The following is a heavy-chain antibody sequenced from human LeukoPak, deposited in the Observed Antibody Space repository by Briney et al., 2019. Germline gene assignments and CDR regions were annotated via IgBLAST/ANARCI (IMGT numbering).Heavy chain of an antibody. Sequence: GASVKVSCKASGYTFTSYYMHWVRQAPGQGLEWMGIINPSGGSTSYAQKFRGRVTMTRDTSTSTVYMELSSLRSEDTAVYYCARNDLQNWFDPWGQGTLVTVSS. D-gene: IGHD3-3*01. CDR3: ARNDLQNWFDP. V-gene: IGHV1-46*01. CDR2: INPSGGST. J-gene: IGHJ5*02. CDR1: GYTFTSYY.